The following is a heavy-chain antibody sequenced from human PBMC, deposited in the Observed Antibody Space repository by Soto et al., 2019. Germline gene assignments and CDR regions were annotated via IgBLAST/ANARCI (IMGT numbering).Heavy chain of an antibody. V-gene: IGHV3-48*02. CDR3: GREYRWLQLGAFDI. Sequence: EVQLVESGGGLVQPGGSLRLSCAASGFTLSSYSMNWVRQAPGKGLEWVSYISSSRSNIYYADSVKGRFTISRDNAKNTLYLQMISLRDEDTAVYYCGREYRWLQLGAFDIWGQGTMVTVSS. J-gene: IGHJ3*02. D-gene: IGHD5-12*01. CDR1: GFTLSSYS. CDR2: ISSSRSNI.